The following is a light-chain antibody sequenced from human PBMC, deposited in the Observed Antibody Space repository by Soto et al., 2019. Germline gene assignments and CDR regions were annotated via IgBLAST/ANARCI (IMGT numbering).Light chain of an antibody. Sequence: DIQMTQSPSALPASDGDSVTITCRASQALXNRFDWYQQKPGKAPKVLXDASSNLERGGPSRLSGSGSGTEFTLPISSLHPDDFANYSCQQYDSYSWTFGQGTKVDIK. J-gene: IGKJ1*01. CDR3: QQYDSYSWT. CDR1: QALXNR. V-gene: IGKV1-5*01. CDR2: ASS.